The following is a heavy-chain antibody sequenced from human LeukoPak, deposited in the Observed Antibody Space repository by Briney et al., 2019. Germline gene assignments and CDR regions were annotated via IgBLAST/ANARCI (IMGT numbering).Heavy chain of an antibody. Sequence: GGSLRLSCAASGFTFDDYGFSWVRQAPGKGLEWVCDLNYNGGGTGYADSVEGRFTVSRDNAKNILYLQMNSLTADDTAFYYCARERIGGSLDYWSQGTLVTVSS. J-gene: IGHJ4*02. V-gene: IGHV3-20*04. CDR1: GFTFDDYG. CDR2: LNYNGGGT. D-gene: IGHD1-26*01. CDR3: ARERIGGSLDY.